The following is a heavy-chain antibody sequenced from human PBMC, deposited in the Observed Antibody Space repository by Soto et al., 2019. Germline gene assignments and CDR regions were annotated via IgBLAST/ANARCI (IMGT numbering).Heavy chain of an antibody. CDR1: GFTFSSYA. CDR2: ISGSGGST. CDR3: AKDHDSSGYYYGGYFDY. V-gene: IGHV3-23*01. J-gene: IGHJ4*02. Sequence: GGSLRLSCAASGFTFSSYAMSWVRQAPGKGLEWVSAISGSGGSTYYADSVKGRFTISRDNSKNTLYLQMNSLRAEDTAVYYCAKDHDSSGYYYGGYFDYWGQGTLVTVSS. D-gene: IGHD3-22*01.